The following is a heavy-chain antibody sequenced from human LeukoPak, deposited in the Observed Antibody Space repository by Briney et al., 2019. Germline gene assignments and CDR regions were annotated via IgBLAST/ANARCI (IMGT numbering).Heavy chain of an antibody. CDR2: IYTSGST. Sequence: SETLSLTCTVSGGSISSYYWSWIRQPAPQGLEWFGRIYTSGSTNYNPTLKSRVTMSVDTSKNQFSLKLSSVTAADTAVYYCAREADYYDSSGYYYYFDYWGQGTLITVSS. J-gene: IGHJ4*02. D-gene: IGHD3-22*01. CDR1: GGSISSYY. CDR3: AREADYYDSSGYYYYFDY. V-gene: IGHV4-4*07.